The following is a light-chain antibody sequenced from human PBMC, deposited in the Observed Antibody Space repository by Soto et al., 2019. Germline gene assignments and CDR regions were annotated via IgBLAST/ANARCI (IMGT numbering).Light chain of an antibody. CDR2: DVS. Sequence: QSALTQPASVSGSPGQSINISCTGTSSDVGGYNYVSWYQQHPGKAPKLMIYDVSNRPSGVSNRFSGSKSGNTASLTISGIQAEDEADYYCSSYTSSSTLGVFGGGTKLTVL. CDR1: SSDVGGYNY. CDR3: SSYTSSSTLGV. V-gene: IGLV2-14*01. J-gene: IGLJ3*02.